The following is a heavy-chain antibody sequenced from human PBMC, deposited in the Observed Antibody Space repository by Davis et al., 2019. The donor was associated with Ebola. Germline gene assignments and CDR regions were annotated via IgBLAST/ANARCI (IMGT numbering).Heavy chain of an antibody. J-gene: IGHJ4*02. CDR2: IYYSGST. V-gene: IGHV4-39*01. Sequence: SETLTLTCTVSGGSISSSNFYWVWIRQPPGKGLEWIGSIYYSGSTYYSPSLKSRVTISVDTSKNQFSLKLSSVTAADTAVYYCARQITMIVAWGQGTLVTVSS. D-gene: IGHD3-22*01. CDR3: ARQITMIVA. CDR1: GGSISSSNFY.